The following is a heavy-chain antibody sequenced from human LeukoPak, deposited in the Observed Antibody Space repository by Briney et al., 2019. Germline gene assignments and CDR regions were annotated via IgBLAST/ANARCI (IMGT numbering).Heavy chain of an antibody. D-gene: IGHD3-10*01. Sequence: RASETLSLTCTVSGGSISSYYWTWIRQPAGKGLEWIGRTHTSGSTNYNPSLKSRVTMSVDTSKNQFSQKLSSVTAADTAVYYCARDTYYYGSGTYYFNYWGQGTLVTVSS. CDR2: THTSGST. CDR3: ARDTYYYGSGTYYFNY. V-gene: IGHV4-4*07. J-gene: IGHJ4*02. CDR1: GGSISSYY.